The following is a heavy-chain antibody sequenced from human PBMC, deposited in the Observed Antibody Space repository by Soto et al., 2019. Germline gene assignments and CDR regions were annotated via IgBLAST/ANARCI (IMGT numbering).Heavy chain of an antibody. Sequence: QLQLQESGPGLVKPSETLSLTCTVSGGSISSSSYYWGWIRQPPGKGLEWIVSIYYSGSTYYNPSLKSRVTISVDTSKNQFSLKLSSVTAAATAVYYCARPTGSYYYYYMDVWGKGTTVTVSS. CDR2: IYYSGST. CDR3: ARPTGSYYYYYMDV. V-gene: IGHV4-39*01. CDR1: GGSISSSSYY. D-gene: IGHD1-26*01. J-gene: IGHJ6*03.